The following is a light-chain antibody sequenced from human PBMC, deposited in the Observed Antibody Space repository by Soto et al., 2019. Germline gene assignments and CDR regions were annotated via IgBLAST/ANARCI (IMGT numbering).Light chain of an antibody. CDR1: HSLLYSNAYNY. CDR2: LGS. V-gene: IGKV2-28*01. J-gene: IGKJ5*01. Sequence: EIVMSQSPLSLSVTPGEPASFSCRSSHSLLYSNAYNYLDWYLQKPGQSPQLLIYLGSHRASGVTDRFSGSGSGTNFTLKISRVEAEDVGVYYCMQGLENLTFGQGTRLEI. CDR3: MQGLENLT.